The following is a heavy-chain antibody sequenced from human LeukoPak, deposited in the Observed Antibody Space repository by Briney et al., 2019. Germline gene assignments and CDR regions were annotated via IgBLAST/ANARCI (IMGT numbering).Heavy chain of an antibody. CDR1: GGSINDYY. CDR3: ARGEVLADY. V-gene: IGHV4-4*07. Sequence: SETLSLTCTVSGGSINDYYWSWIRQPAGKGLEWVGRIYSSGSTNYNPSLKSRVTISVDTSKNQFSLKLSSVTAADTAVYYCARGEVLADYWGKGTTVTVSS. J-gene: IGHJ6*04. CDR2: IYSSGST. D-gene: IGHD2-2*01.